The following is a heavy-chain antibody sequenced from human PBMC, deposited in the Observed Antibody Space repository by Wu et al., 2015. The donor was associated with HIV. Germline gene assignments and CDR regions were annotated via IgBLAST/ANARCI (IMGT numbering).Heavy chain of an antibody. Sequence: QVQLVQSGSEMKKPGSSLKLSCKASGGTFSNYAISWVRQAPGQRLEWMGGIVPMFGRAVYAQRFQGRGLDYRGRIYEHSLHGVQQLRSEDTAVYYCAGRTVGFGERARRVATINFYTDVWGRGTTVDRL. D-gene: IGHD3-10*01. J-gene: IGHJ6*03. CDR2: IVPMFGRA. CDR3: AGRTVGFGERARRVATINFYTDV. CDR1: GGTFSNYA. V-gene: IGHV1-69*12.